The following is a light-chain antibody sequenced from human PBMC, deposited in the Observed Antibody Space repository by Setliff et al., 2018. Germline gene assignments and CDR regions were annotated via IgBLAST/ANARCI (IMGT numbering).Light chain of an antibody. CDR2: DAS. V-gene: IGKV1-16*01. Sequence: QMTQSPSSLSASVGDRVTITCRASPPISDSLVWIQQKPGKAPKSLISDASTLQSGVPSRFSGSGSGTDFTLTITNLQPEDFATYYCQQHFSFPITFGQGTRLEIK. CDR3: QQHFSFPIT. J-gene: IGKJ5*01. CDR1: PPISDS.